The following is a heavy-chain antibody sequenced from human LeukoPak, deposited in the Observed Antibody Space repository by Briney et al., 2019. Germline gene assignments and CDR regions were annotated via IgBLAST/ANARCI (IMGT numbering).Heavy chain of an antibody. CDR1: GFTFSSYA. Sequence: GGSLRLSCAASGFTFSSYAMHWVRQAPGKGLEWVSGISWNSGSIGYADSVKGRFTISRDNAKNSLYLQMNSLRAEDTALYYCXKEPQFGEYFDYWGQGTLVTVSS. J-gene: IGHJ4*02. CDR3: XKEPQFGEYFDY. CDR2: ISWNSGSI. V-gene: IGHV3-9*01. D-gene: IGHD3-10*01.